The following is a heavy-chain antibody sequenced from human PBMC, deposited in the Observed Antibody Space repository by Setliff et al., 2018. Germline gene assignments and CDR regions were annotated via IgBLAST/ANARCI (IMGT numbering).Heavy chain of an antibody. Sequence: SETLSLTCGVSGVSIASGHYWGWIRQSPGKGLEWLATIHQRGRTYYNPSLNSRVTISLDTSKNHFSLKLRSVTAEDSAVYYCASPGRDNLDSPFDAFDIWGQGTKVTVS. D-gene: IGHD3-3*01. CDR2: IHQRGRT. CDR3: ASPGRDNLDSPFDAFDI. V-gene: IGHV4-38-2*01. J-gene: IGHJ3*02. CDR1: GVSIASGHY.